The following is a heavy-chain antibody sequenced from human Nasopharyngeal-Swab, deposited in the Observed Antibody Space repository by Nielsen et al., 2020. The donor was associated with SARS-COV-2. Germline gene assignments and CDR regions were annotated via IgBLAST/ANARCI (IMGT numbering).Heavy chain of an antibody. Sequence: ASVKVSCKASTSTFNAYYIHWVRQAPGQGLEWMGRINPTTGGTLYTQTFEGRVTMTTDTSTSTTYMELRGLTSDDTAVYYGTRALSGVYDFWGQGALVTVSS. CDR1: TSTFNAYY. J-gene: IGHJ4*02. CDR3: TRALSGVYDF. V-gene: IGHV1-2*06. D-gene: IGHD2-15*01. CDR2: INPTTGGT.